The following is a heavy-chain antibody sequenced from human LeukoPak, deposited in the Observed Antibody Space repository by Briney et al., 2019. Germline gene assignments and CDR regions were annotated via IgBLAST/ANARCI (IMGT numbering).Heavy chain of an antibody. CDR3: ARGAPYYYGSGSTFDY. D-gene: IGHD3-10*01. J-gene: IGHJ4*02. V-gene: IGHV4-34*01. CDR1: GGSFSGYY. Sequence: SETLSLTCAVYGGSFSGYYWSWIRQPPGKGLEWIGAINHSGSTNYNPSLKSRVTISVDTSKNQFSLKLSSVTAADTAVYYCARGAPYYYGSGSTFDYWGQGTLVTVSS. CDR2: INHSGST.